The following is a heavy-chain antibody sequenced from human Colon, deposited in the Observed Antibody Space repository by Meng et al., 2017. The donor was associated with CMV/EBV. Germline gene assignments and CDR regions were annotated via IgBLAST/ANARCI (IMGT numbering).Heavy chain of an antibody. CDR2: IYHSGST. CDR1: SISSSNW. CDR3: ARRILFSYDSSRIGLFDY. V-gene: IGHV4-4*02. D-gene: IGHD3-22*01. Sequence: SISSSNWWTGVRQPPGKGLEWIGEIYHSGSTNYNPSLQSRVTISVDKSKNQFSLKLSSVTAADTAVYYCARRILFSYDSSRIGLFDYWGQGTLVTVSS. J-gene: IGHJ4*02.